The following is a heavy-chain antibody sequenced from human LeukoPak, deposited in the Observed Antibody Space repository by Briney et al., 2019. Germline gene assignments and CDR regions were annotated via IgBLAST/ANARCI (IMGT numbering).Heavy chain of an antibody. CDR2: ISSSSSYI. V-gene: IGHV3-21*01. CDR3: ARDRVLDYYDSSGYDY. Sequence: PGGSLRLSCAASGVTFSSYSMNWVRQALGTGLEWVSSISSSSSYIYYADSVKGRFTISRDNAKNSLYLQMNSLRAEDTAVYYCARDRVLDYYDSSGYDYWGQGTLVTVSS. J-gene: IGHJ4*02. D-gene: IGHD3-22*01. CDR1: GVTFSSYS.